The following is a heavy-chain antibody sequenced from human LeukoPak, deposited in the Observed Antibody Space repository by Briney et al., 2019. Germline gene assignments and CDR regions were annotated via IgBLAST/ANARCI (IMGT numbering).Heavy chain of an antibody. D-gene: IGHD3-3*01. CDR1: GFTFSHYA. CDR2: IRYDGSKN. J-gene: IGHJ3*02. V-gene: IGHV3-30*02. CDR3: AKGGRAYYDFWSGVDGFDI. Sequence: GGSLRLSCAGSGFTFSHYAMHWVRQAPGKGLEWVTFIRYDGSKNNTADSVKGRFTISRDNSNNTVYLQMNSLRTEDTGLYYCAKGGRAYYDFWSGVDGFDIWGQGTMVTVSS.